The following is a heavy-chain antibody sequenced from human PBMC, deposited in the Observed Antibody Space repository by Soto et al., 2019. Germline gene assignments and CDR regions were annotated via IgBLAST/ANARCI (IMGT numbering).Heavy chain of an antibody. Sequence: EERLVQSGGGLVQPWGSLRFSCAAYGISVGGNYMSLVRHAPGKRLELVSLIYSGGNRFYAESMKGRFTLSRDLSNNMLYLQMDSLRAVSTVVYYCAIVPTSDVWGQGTLVIVSS. J-gene: IGHJ4*02. CDR1: GISVGGNY. CDR3: AIVPTSDV. CDR2: IYSGGNR. V-gene: IGHV3-53*01.